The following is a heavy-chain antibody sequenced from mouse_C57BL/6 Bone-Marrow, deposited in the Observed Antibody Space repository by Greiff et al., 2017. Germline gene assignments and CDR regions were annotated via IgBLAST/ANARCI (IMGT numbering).Heavy chain of an antibody. Sequence: QVTLKVSGPGILQPSQTLSLTCSFSGFSLSTFGMGVGWIRQPSGKGLEWLAYLWWDDAKYYNPSLKSPPPISNATSSTQVFLKIANVDTADTDTYYCDRIAMKFIYYYGFYAMDYWGQGTSVTVSS. V-gene: IGHV8-8*01. D-gene: IGHD1-1*01. CDR1: GFSLSTFGMG. CDR3: DRIAMKFIYYYGFYAMDY. J-gene: IGHJ4*01. CDR2: LWWDDAK.